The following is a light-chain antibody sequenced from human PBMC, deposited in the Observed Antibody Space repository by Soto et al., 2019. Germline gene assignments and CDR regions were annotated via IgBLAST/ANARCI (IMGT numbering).Light chain of an antibody. CDR1: QSVSSN. CDR2: GAS. CDR3: HQYNNWPPYT. J-gene: IGKJ2*01. V-gene: IGKV3-15*01. Sequence: EIVMTQSPATLSVSPGERATLSCRASQSVSSNLAWYQQQPGQAPRLLIYGASTRATGIPARFSGSWSGTEFTLTISSLQSEDFAVYYCHQYNNWPPYTFGQGTKLEIK.